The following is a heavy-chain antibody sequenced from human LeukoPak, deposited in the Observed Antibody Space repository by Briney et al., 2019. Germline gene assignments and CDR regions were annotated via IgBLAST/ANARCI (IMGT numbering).Heavy chain of an antibody. CDR2: IIPIFGTA. CDR1: GGTFSSYA. D-gene: IGHD6-13*01. Sequence: GVSVKVSCKASGGTFSSYAISWVRQAPGQGLEWMGGIIPIFGTANYAQKFQGRVTITADESTSTAYMELSSLRSEDTAVYHCARAPRNSSTMLDYWGQGTLVTVSS. CDR3: ARAPRNSSTMLDY. J-gene: IGHJ4*02. V-gene: IGHV1-69*13.